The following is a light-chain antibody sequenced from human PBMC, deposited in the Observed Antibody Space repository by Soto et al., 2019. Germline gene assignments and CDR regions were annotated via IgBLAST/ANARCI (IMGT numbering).Light chain of an antibody. J-gene: IGLJ2*01. CDR2: GNY. Sequence: QSVLTQPPSASGTPGQRVTISCSGSSSNIGRNTVNWYQQLPGTAPKLLIYGNYQRPSGVPDRFSGSKSGTSASRAISGLQSEDEAHYYCQSYDGGLSVSKVFGGGTKLTVL. CDR1: SSNIGRNT. CDR3: QSYDGGLSVSKV. V-gene: IGLV1-44*01.